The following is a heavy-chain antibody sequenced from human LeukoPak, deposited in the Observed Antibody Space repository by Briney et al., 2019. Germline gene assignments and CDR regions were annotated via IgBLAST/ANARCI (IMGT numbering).Heavy chain of an antibody. CDR1: GFTFSSYA. J-gene: IGHJ3*02. CDR2: ISGRGGST. D-gene: IGHD3-22*01. Sequence: GGSLRLSCVASGFTFSSYAMSWVRQAPGKGLEWVSGISGRGGSTYYADSVKGRFTISRDNPKNTLYLQINSLRAEDTAVYYCARGYDSSGYFYDAFDIWGQGTMVTVSS. CDR3: ARGYDSSGYFYDAFDI. V-gene: IGHV3-23*01.